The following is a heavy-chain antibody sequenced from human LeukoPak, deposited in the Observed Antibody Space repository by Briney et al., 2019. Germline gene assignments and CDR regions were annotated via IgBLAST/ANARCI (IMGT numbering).Heavy chain of an antibody. CDR2: FDPEDGET. J-gene: IGHJ4*02. Sequence: ASVKVSCKVSGYTLTELSMHWVRQAPGKGLEWMGGFDPEDGETIYAQKFQGRVTMTEDTSTDTAYMELSSLRSEDTAVYYCATGPNAFLIFGVVINWGQGTLVTVSS. D-gene: IGHD3-3*02. CDR3: ATGPNAFLIFGVVIN. V-gene: IGHV1-24*01. CDR1: GYTLTELS.